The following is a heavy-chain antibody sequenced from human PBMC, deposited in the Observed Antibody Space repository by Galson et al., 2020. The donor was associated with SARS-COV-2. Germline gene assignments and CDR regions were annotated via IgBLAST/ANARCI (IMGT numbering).Heavy chain of an antibody. Sequence: SETLSLPCTVSGYSVSTTNYWGRVRQPPGRGPGWIGSVYPSGTAYYNPSRKSRVTISVDTSKNQFSLWLDSVTAADTALYYCARQGVNMIVLVTVPGWYFDLWGRGTLVTVSS. J-gene: IGHJ2*01. CDR2: VYPSGTA. CDR3: ARQGVNMIVLVTVPGWYFDL. CDR1: GYSVSTTNY. D-gene: IGHD3-22*01. V-gene: IGHV4-38-2*02.